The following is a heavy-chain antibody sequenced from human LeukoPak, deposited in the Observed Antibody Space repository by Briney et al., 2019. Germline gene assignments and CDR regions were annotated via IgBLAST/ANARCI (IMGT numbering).Heavy chain of an antibody. J-gene: IGHJ6*02. D-gene: IGHD6-19*01. CDR2: ISGDGGST. V-gene: IGHV3-43*02. CDR3: AKVGSSGSTDYYYYYGMDV. Sequence: GGSLRHSCAASGFTFYDYAMHWVRHAPGKGLEWVSLISGDGGSTYYADSVKGRFTISRDNSKNSLYLQMNSLRTEDTALYYCAKVGSSGSTDYYYYYGMDVWGQGTTVTVSS. CDR1: GFTFYDYA.